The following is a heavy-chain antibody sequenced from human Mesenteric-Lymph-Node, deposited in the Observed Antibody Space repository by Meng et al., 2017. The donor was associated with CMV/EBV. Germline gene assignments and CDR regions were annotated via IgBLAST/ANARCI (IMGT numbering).Heavy chain of an antibody. V-gene: IGHV3-74*01. Sequence: GESLKISCAASGFTDWVRQAPGKGLVWVSRINSDGSRTRYADSVKGRFTISRDNSKNTLYLQMNSLRAEDTAVYYCAKERGASVGANPLGYWGQGTLVTVSS. D-gene: IGHD1-26*01. CDR2: INSDGSRT. CDR1: GFT. J-gene: IGHJ4*02. CDR3: AKERGASVGANPLGY.